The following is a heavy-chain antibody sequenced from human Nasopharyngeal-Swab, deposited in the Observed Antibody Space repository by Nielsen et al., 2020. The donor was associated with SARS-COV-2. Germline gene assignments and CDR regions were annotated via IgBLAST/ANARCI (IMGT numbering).Heavy chain of an antibody. D-gene: IGHD3-10*01. V-gene: IGHV3-21*01. CDR2: ISSSGSHK. Sequence: GGSLRLSCAASGFTFSSYSMNWVRQAPGKGLEWVSFISSSGSHKYYADSMKGRFTISRDNAKSSLYLRLSSLRAEDTAVYYCARVEEYYYGSGSLSDNWGQGTLVTVSS. J-gene: IGHJ4*02. CDR1: GFTFSSYS. CDR3: ARVEEYYYGSGSLSDN.